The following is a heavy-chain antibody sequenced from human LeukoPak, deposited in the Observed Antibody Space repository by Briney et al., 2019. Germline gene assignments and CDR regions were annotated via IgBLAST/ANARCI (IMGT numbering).Heavy chain of an antibody. J-gene: IGHJ4*02. D-gene: IGHD6-13*01. CDR3: ARVSKYSSSLFFYY. V-gene: IGHV3-11*06. Sequence: GGSLRLSCAASGFTFSDYYMSWIRQAPGKGLEWVSYISSSSSYTNYADSEKGRFTISRDNAKNSLYLQMNSLRAEDTAVYYCARVSKYSSSLFFYYWGQGTLVTVSS. CDR1: GFTFSDYY. CDR2: ISSSSSYT.